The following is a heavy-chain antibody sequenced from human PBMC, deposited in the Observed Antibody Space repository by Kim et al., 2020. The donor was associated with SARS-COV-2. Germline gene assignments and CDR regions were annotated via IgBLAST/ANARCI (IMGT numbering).Heavy chain of an antibody. V-gene: IGHV4-39*01. CDR2: IYYRGST. Sequence: SQTLSLTCTVSGGSISGSSYYWGWLRQPPGKGLEYIGNIYYRGSTFYSPSLNSRVTISVDTSKNQFSLKLSSVTAADTAIYYCATRYYGYYFDYWGQGTL. J-gene: IGHJ4*02. CDR3: ATRYYGYYFDY. D-gene: IGHD3-22*01. CDR1: GGSISGSSYY.